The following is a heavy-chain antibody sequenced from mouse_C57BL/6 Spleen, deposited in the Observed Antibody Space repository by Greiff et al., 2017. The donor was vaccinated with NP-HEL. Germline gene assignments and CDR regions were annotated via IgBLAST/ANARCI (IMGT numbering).Heavy chain of an antibody. CDR3: GFITTVVASYYFDY. Sequence: QVQLKQPGAELVKPGASVKMSCKASGYTFTSYWITWVKQRPGQGLEWIGDIYPGSGSTNYNEKFKSKATLTVDTSSSTAYMQLSSLTSEDSAVYYCGFITTVVASYYFDYWGQGTTLTVSS. CDR1: GYTFTSYW. V-gene: IGHV1-55*01. D-gene: IGHD1-1*01. CDR2: IYPGSGST. J-gene: IGHJ2*01.